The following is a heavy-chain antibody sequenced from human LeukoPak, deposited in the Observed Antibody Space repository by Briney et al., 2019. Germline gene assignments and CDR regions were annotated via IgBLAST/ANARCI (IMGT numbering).Heavy chain of an antibody. J-gene: IGHJ4*02. D-gene: IGHD6-6*01. CDR1: GGSFSGYY. CDR2: INHSGST. Sequence: KTSETLSLTCAVYGGSFSGYYWSWIRQPPGKGLEWIGEINHSGSTNYNPSLKSRVTISVDTSKNQFSLKLSSVAAADTAVYYCASVVGSSRPNHHFDYWGQGTLVTVSS. CDR3: ASVVGSSRPNHHFDY. V-gene: IGHV4-34*01.